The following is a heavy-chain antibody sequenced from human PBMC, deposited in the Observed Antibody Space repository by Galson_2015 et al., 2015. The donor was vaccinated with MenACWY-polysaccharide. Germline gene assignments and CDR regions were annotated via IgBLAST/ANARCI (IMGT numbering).Heavy chain of an antibody. CDR3: GADKTGDRSGSLDY. Sequence: SLRLSCAASGFTFSTYWMHWVRHAPGKGLVWVSRIETDGSSTNYADSVKGRFTISRDNAKNTLYLQMNSLRVEDTAIYYCGADKTGDRSGSLDYWGQGILVTVSS. CDR1: GFTFSTYW. D-gene: IGHD1-1*01. V-gene: IGHV3-74*01. CDR2: IETDGSST. J-gene: IGHJ4*02.